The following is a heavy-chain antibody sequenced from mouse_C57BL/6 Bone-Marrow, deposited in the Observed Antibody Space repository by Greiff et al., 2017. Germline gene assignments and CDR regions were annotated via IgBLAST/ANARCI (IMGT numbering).Heavy chain of an antibody. CDR3: ARSITTVVGKFAY. CDR2: IHPNSGST. CDR1: GYTFTSYW. V-gene: IGHV1-64*01. J-gene: IGHJ3*01. D-gene: IGHD1-1*01. Sequence: VQLQESGAELVKPGASVKLSCKASGYTFTSYWMHWVKQRPGQGLEWIGMIHPNSGSTNYNEKFKSKATLTVDKSSSTAYMQLSSLTSEDSAVYYCARSITTVVGKFAYWGQGTLVTVSA.